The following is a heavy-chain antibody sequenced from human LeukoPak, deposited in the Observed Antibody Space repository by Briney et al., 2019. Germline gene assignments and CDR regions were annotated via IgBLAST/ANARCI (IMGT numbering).Heavy chain of an antibody. CDR3: ATALDIVATPGNY. J-gene: IGHJ4*02. V-gene: IGHV1-24*01. CDR2: FDPEDGET. Sequence: ASVKVSCKVSGYTLTELSMHWVRQAPGKGLEWMGGFDPEDGETIYAQKFQGRVTMTEDASTDTAYMELSSLRSEDTAVYYCATALDIVATPGNYWGQGTLVTVSS. D-gene: IGHD5-12*01. CDR1: GYTLTELS.